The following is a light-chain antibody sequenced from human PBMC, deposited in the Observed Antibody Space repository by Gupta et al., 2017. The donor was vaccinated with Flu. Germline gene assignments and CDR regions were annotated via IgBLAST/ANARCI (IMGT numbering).Light chain of an antibody. J-gene: IGKJ1*01. Sequence: EIVMTQSPATLSVSPGERATLSCRASQSVGSNLAWYQQRPGQAPRLLIYGASTRATGIPAWISGSGSGTEFTLTISSLQSEDFAVYYCQQYNNWPPWTFGQGTKVEIK. CDR3: QQYNNWPPWT. CDR2: GAS. CDR1: QSVGSN. V-gene: IGKV3-15*01.